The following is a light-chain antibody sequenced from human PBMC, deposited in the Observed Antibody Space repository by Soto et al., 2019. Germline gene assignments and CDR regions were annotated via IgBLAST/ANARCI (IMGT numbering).Light chain of an antibody. CDR1: SGDIGGYDY. CDR3: SSYTSISLYV. J-gene: IGLJ1*01. Sequence: QSALTQPPSASGSPGQSVTISCTGTSGDIGGYDYVSWYQQHPGKAPKLMIYEVTKRPLGVPDRFSGSKSGNTASLTVSGLQAEDEADYYCSSYTSISLYVFGTGTKLTVL. V-gene: IGLV2-8*01. CDR2: EVT.